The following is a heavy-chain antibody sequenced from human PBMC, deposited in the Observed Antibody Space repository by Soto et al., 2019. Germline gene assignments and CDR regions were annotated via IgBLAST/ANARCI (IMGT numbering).Heavy chain of an antibody. D-gene: IGHD3-16*01. Sequence: SETLSLTCAIYNSSLGAFHWTWIRQPPGKGLEWIGELIHGGSTNYNPSLKSRVTFSLDTSKNQFSLQLMSVTAADTAVYYCARSPLSYDYVRQTWREVGDSFDIWGRGTLVTV. CDR2: LIHGGST. CDR3: ARSPLSYDYVRQTWREVGDSFDI. CDR1: NSSLGAFH. J-gene: IGHJ3*02. V-gene: IGHV4-34*12.